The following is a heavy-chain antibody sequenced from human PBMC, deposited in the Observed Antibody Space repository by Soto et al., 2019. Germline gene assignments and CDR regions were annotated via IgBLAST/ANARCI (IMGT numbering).Heavy chain of an antibody. V-gene: IGHV1-8*01. CDR3: AREPAATLYYYGMDV. J-gene: IGHJ6*02. Sequence: ASVKVSCKASGYTFTSYDISWVRQATGQGLEWMGWMNPNSGNTGYAQKFQGRVTMTRDTSISTAYMELSSLRSEDTAVYYCAREPAATLYYYGMDVWGQGTTVTVSS. CDR2: MNPNSGNT. D-gene: IGHD2-15*01. CDR1: GYTFTSYD.